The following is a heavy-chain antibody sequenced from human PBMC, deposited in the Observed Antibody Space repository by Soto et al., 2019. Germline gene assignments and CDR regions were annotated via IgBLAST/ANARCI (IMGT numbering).Heavy chain of an antibody. Sequence: EVQLLESGGGLVQPGGSLRLSCAASGFTFSSYAMSWVRQAPGKGLEWVSAISGSGGSTYYADSVKGRFTISRDNSKNTLYLQMNSQRAEDTAVYYCAKDTYGDYKFDYWGQGPLVTVSS. J-gene: IGHJ4*02. V-gene: IGHV3-23*01. CDR2: ISGSGGST. CDR1: GFTFSSYA. D-gene: IGHD4-17*01. CDR3: AKDTYGDYKFDY.